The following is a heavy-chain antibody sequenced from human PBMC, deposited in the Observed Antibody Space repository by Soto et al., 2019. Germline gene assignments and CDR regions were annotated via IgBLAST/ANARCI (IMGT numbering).Heavy chain of an antibody. J-gene: IGHJ3*01. V-gene: IGHV2-5*02. CDR2: TYWDDDS. CDR3: AHRLQLMSTSNYGAFDF. Sequence: QITLRESGPTLVKPTQTLTLTCSLSGVSITTQGVGVGWVRQPPGKALECLAFTYWDDDSRYNPSPKPKLTTMKDTTRHPVVLIMTNMAPADTATYYCAHRLQLMSTSNYGAFDFWGQGTLVTVPS. D-gene: IGHD3-16*01. CDR1: GVSITTQGVG.